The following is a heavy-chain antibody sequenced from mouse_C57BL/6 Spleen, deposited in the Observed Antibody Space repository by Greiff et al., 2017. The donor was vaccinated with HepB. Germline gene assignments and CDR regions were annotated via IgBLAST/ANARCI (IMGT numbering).Heavy chain of an antibody. V-gene: IGHV8-8*01. D-gene: IGHD1-1*01. CDR1: GFSLSTFGMG. J-gene: IGHJ1*03. CDR3: ARKKTTVVAPGYFDV. CDR2: IWWDDDK. Sequence: QVQLKESGPGILQPSQTLSLTCSFSGFSLSTFGMGVGWIRQPSGKGLEWLAHIWWDDDKYYNPALKSRLTISKDTSKNQVFLKIANVDTADTATYYCARKKTTVVAPGYFDVWGTGTTVTVSS.